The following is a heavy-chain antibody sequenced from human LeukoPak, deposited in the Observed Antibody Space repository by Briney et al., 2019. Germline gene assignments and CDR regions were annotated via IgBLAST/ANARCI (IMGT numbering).Heavy chain of an antibody. CDR3: ARYRCKTTSGCEDTDAFDM. CDR1: GYTFTANY. V-gene: IGHV1-2*02. Sequence: ASVKVSCKASGYTFTANYMQWVRQAPGQGLEWMGWINPTSGGTKYAQKFQGRVTMTRDTSISTAYMELSRLRSDDTAVYYCARYRCKTTSGCEDTDAFDMWGQGTMVTVSS. CDR2: INPTSGGT. J-gene: IGHJ3*02. D-gene: IGHD2/OR15-2a*01.